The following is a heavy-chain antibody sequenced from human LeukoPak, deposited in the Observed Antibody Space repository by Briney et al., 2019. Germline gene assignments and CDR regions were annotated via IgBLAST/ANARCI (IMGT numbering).Heavy chain of an antibody. D-gene: IGHD6-13*01. J-gene: IGHJ4*02. V-gene: IGHV3-20*04. CDR2: INWNGGST. CDR3: ARVSVRAGSSWYFLPFDY. CDR1: GFTFDDYG. Sequence: GGSLRLSCAASGFTFDDYGMSWVRQAPGKGLEWVSGINWNGGSTGYADSVKGRFTISRDNAKNSLYLQMNSLRAEDAALYYCARVSVRAGSSWYFLPFDYWGQGTLVTVSS.